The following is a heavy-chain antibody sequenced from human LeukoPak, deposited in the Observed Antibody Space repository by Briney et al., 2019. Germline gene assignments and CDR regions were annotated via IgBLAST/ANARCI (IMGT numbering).Heavy chain of an antibody. CDR3: ARRHNRNWDHCFDN. Sequence: GGSLRLSCAASGFTFSSYWMNWVRQAPGKGLEWVANIKQDGSEKHYVDSANGRFTISRDNARNSLYLQVNNLRAEDTAIYYCARRHNRNWDHCFDNWGQGTLATVSS. V-gene: IGHV3-7*01. CDR2: IKQDGSEK. J-gene: IGHJ4*02. CDR1: GFTFSSYW. D-gene: IGHD7-27*01.